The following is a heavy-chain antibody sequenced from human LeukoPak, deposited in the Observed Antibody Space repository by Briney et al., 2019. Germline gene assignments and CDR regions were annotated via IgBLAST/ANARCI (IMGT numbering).Heavy chain of an antibody. CDR1: GGSISSYY. CDR3: ARARNWGSGWYYFDY. V-gene: IGHV4-59*01. D-gene: IGHD6-19*01. J-gene: IGHJ4*02. CDR2: IYYSGRT. Sequence: SETLSLTCTVPGGSISSYYWSCIRQPPGEGLEWVGHIYYSGRTHYTPSLKTPLTTSVHTSKNHSSLKLSSVTAADTAVYYSARARNWGSGWYYFDYWGQGTLVTVSS.